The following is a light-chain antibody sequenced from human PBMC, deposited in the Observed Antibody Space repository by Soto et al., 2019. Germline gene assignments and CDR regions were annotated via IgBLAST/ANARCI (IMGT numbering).Light chain of an antibody. V-gene: IGKV1-39*01. CDR2: AAS. J-gene: IGKJ3*01. CDR1: QSISSY. CDR3: QQSYSTPLFT. Sequence: DIQMTQSPSSLSASVGDRVTITCRASQSISSYLNWYHQKPGKAPKLLIYAASSLQSGVPSRSSGSGSGTDFTLTISSLQPEDFATYYCQQSYSTPLFTFGPGTKVDIK.